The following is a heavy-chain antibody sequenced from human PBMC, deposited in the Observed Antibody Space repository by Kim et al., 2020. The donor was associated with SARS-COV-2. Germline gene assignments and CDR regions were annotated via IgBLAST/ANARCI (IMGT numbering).Heavy chain of an antibody. CDR1: GGSISSYY. CDR3: ARHSTYGSGSYYPLDY. Sequence: SETLSLTCTVSGGSISSYYWSWIRQPPGKGLEWIGYIYYSGSTNYNPSLKSRVTISVDTSKNQFSLKLSSVTAADTAVYYCARHSTYGSGSYYPLDYWGQGTLVTVSS. D-gene: IGHD3-10*01. J-gene: IGHJ4*02. V-gene: IGHV4-59*08. CDR2: IYYSGST.